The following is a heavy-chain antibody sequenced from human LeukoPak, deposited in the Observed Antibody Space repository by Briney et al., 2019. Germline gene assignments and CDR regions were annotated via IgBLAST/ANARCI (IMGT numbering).Heavy chain of an antibody. J-gene: IGHJ4*02. D-gene: IGHD2-15*01. CDR1: GFIVSDNY. V-gene: IGHV3-53*01. CDR3: ATLYGGQRADGY. CDR2: IYGGDST. Sequence: GGSLRLSCAASGFIVSDNYMSWVRQAPGEGLEWVSSIYGGDSTEYAGSVKGRFTISRDISKNTLYLQMNSLRTEDTAVYYCATLYGGQRADGYWGQGTLVTVSS.